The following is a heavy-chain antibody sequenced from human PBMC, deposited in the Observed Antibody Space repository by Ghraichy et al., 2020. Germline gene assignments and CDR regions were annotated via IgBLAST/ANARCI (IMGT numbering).Heavy chain of an antibody. V-gene: IGHV3-15*07. CDR2: IKSKTDGGTT. CDR3: TTERDGLRLYDSSGYWGPRKKKQPYYFDY. D-gene: IGHD3-22*01. J-gene: IGHJ4*02. Sequence: GGSLRLSCAASGFTFSNAWMNWVRQAPGKGLEWVGRIKSKTDGGTTDYAAPVKGRFTISRDDSKNTLYLQMNSLKTEDTAVYYCTTERDGLRLYDSSGYWGPRKKKQPYYFDYWGQGTLVTVSS. CDR1: GFTFSNAW.